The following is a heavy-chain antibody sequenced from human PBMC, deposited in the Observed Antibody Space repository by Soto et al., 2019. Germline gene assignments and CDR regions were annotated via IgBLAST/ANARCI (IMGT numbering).Heavy chain of an antibody. Sequence: ASVKVSCNATGGTFSTDAMNWVRRAPEQGIERVGQIIPIFGTANSAQKFRGRVTITVDESTSTAYMELSSLRSEDTAVYYCAGRSYGNWVGPWGQGTLVTV. CDR3: AGRSYGNWVGP. CDR1: GGTFSTDA. CDR2: IIPIFGTA. J-gene: IGHJ5*02. V-gene: IGHV1-69*13. D-gene: IGHD5-18*01.